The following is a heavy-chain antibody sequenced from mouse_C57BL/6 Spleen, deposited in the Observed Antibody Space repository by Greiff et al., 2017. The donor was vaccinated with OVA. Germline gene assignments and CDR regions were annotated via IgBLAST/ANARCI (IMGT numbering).Heavy chain of an antibody. V-gene: IGHV1-53*01. CDR2: INPNNGGT. J-gene: IGHJ2*01. Sequence: QVQLQQSGAELVKPGASVKLSCKASGYTFTSYWMHWVKQRPGQGLEWIGDINPNNGGTSYNQKFKGKATLTVDKSSSTAYMELRSLTSEDSAVYYCARGGFDYWGQGTTLTVSS. CDR1: GYTFTSYW. CDR3: ARGGFDY.